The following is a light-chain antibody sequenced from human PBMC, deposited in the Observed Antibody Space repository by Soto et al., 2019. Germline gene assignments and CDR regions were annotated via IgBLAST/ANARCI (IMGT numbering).Light chain of an antibody. CDR3: QQTYSTTWT. J-gene: IGKJ1*01. V-gene: IGKV1-39*01. CDR1: QGISSY. CDR2: AAS. Sequence: DIQMTQSPSTLSGSVGDRFTITCRASQGISSYLAWYQQKPGKAPKLLIYAASTLQSGVPSRFSGSGSGTDFTLTISSLQPEDFATYYCQQTYSTTWTFGQGTKVDIK.